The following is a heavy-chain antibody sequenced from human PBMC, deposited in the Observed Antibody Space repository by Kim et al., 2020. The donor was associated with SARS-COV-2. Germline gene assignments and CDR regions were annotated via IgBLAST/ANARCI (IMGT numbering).Heavy chain of an antibody. CDR2: IYYSGST. V-gene: IGHV4-31*03. CDR1: GGSISSGGYY. CDR3: ARVARITIFGVVNSAFDI. D-gene: IGHD3-3*01. Sequence: SETLSLTCTVSGGSISSGGYYWSWIRQHPGKGLEWIGYIYYSGSTYYNPSLKSRVIISVDTSKNQFSLKLSSVTAADTAVYYCARVARITIFGVVNSAFDIWGQGTMSPSLQ. J-gene: IGHJ3*02.